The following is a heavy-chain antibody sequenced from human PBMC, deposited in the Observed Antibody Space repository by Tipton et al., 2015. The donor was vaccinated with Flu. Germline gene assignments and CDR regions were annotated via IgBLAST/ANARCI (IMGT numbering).Heavy chain of an antibody. V-gene: IGHV3-33*01. Sequence: SLRLSCKVSGFDFSVYGMPWVRQAPGKGLEWVAVIWYDGSNIHYADSVKGRFTISSDNSKNTLDLQMNGLRAEDTAVYYCAGDEGVVNYYFGMDVWGQGTMVTVSS. J-gene: IGHJ6*01. CDR3: AGDEGVVNYYFGMDV. CDR1: GFDFSVYG. CDR2: IWYDGSNI.